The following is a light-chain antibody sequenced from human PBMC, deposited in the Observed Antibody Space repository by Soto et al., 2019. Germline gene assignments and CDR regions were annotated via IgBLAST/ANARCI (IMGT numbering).Light chain of an antibody. CDR3: QHYGGMWT. CDR1: QSISNR. CDR2: DAS. J-gene: IGKJ1*01. V-gene: IGKV1-5*01. Sequence: DIQMTQSASTVSDSVGDRVTITFRASQSISNRLAWYQQKPGKAPKVLIYDASSLESGVPSRFSGSGSGTEFILTISSLQPDDFASYCCQHYGGMWTFGQGTKVDIK.